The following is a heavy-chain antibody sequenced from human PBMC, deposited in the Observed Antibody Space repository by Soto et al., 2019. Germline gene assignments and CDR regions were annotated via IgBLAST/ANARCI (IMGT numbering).Heavy chain of an antibody. V-gene: IGHV1-69*06. J-gene: IGHJ4*02. Sequence: QVQLVQSGAEVKKPGSSVKVSCKASGDTFSNYVVNWVRQAPGQGLEWMGRIIPISGAANYAQKFQGRVTTTADKSTSTSYMELSSLRSEDTAVYYCARDMTRTVVPYFDFWGQGTLVTVSS. CDR3: ARDMTRTVVPYFDF. CDR2: IIPISGAA. CDR1: GDTFSNYV. D-gene: IGHD2-21*01.